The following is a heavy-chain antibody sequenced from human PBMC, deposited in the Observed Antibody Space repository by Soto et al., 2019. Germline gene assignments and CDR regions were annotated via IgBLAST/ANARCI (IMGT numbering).Heavy chain of an antibody. J-gene: IGHJ4*02. D-gene: IGHD3-22*01. CDR2: FIPLSGVS. CDR3: ARGSYDNRGPLSHFDS. Sequence: QVQLVQSGAEVKKPGSSVKVSCKASGGTFTTFAVTWVRQAPGLGLEWMGGFIPLSGVSQYPQKFNGRVTTTADESTSTAYMELRNLRSADTAVYYCARGSYDNRGPLSHFDSWGQGTPLTVST. CDR1: GGTFTTFA. V-gene: IGHV1-69*01.